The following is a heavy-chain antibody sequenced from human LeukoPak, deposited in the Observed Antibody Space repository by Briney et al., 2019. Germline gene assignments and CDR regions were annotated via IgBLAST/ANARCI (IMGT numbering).Heavy chain of an antibody. D-gene: IGHD6-6*01. CDR2: IKQDGSRK. CDR3: ARIGYSSSSFDY. Sequence: GGSLRLSCAASEFTFSRYWMSWVRQAPGKGLEWVANIKQDGSRKYYLDSVKGRLTVSRDNAKNSVFLQINSLRAEDTAIYYCARIGYSSSSFDYWGQGTLVTVSS. J-gene: IGHJ4*02. CDR1: EFTFSRYW. V-gene: IGHV3-7*03.